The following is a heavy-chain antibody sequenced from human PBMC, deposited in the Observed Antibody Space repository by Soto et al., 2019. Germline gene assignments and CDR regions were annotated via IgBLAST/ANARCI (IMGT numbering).Heavy chain of an antibody. Sequence: QLQLQESGPGLVKPSETLSLTCTVSGGSISSSSYYWGWIRQPPGKGLEWIGSIYYSGSTYYNPSLKSRVPISVDTSKNQFSLKLSSVTAADTAVYYCARHDLTMVRGVITGNWFDPWGQGTLVTVSS. CDR3: ARHDLTMVRGVITGNWFDP. J-gene: IGHJ5*02. CDR1: GGSISSSSYY. V-gene: IGHV4-39*01. CDR2: IYYSGST. D-gene: IGHD3-10*01.